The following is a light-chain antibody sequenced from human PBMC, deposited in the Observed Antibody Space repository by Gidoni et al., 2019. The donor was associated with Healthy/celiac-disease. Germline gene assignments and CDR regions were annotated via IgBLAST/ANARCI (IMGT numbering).Light chain of an antibody. CDR3: QQYNNWPPGT. V-gene: IGKV3-15*01. J-gene: IGKJ2*01. Sequence: EIVMTQVSATLSVSPGERATLSCRASQSVSSNLAWYQQKPGQAPRLLIYGASTRATGIPARFSGSGSGTEFTLTISSLQSEDFAVYYCQQYNNWPPGTFGQGTKLEIK. CDR1: QSVSSN. CDR2: GAS.